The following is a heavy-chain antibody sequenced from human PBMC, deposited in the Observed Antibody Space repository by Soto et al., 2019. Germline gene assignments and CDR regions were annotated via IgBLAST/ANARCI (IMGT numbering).Heavy chain of an antibody. CDR3: ARHVVRGIMRLDP. CDR1: GGSVNSGDYY. V-gene: IGHV4-61*08. Sequence: PSETLSLTCTVSGGSVNSGDYYWSWIRQPPGKGLEWIGYIYYSGSTNYSPSLKSRVTISVDTSKNQFSLNLSSVTAADTAVYYCARHVVRGIMRLDPWGQGSLVTVSS. D-gene: IGHD3-10*01. CDR2: IYYSGST. J-gene: IGHJ5*02.